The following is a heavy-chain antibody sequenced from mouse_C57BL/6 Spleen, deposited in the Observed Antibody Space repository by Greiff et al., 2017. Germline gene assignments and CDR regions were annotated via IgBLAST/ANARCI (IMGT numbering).Heavy chain of an antibody. CDR2: INPSSGYT. J-gene: IGHJ4*01. CDR1: GYTFTSYW. V-gene: IGHV1-7*01. Sequence: LVESGAELAKPGASVKLSCKASGYTFTSYWMHWVKQRPGQGLEWIGYINPSSGYTKYKQKFKDKATVTADKSSSTAYMQLSSLTYEDSAVYYCARSGGYLYYYAMDYWGQGTSVTVSS. D-gene: IGHD2-3*01. CDR3: ARSGGYLYYYAMDY.